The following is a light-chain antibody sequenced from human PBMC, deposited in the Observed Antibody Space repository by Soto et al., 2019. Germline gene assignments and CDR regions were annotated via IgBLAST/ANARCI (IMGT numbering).Light chain of an antibody. J-gene: IGLJ3*02. CDR2: EVE. CDR1: GSDVGAYNF. V-gene: IGLV2-8*01. Sequence: QSALTQPPSASGSPGQSVTISCTGTGSDVGAYNFVSWYQQHPGKAPKAIIYEVEKRPSGVPDRFSGSKSGNTASLTVSGLQADDEADYYCNSFAGGSRWVLGGGTQLTVL. CDR3: NSFAGGSRWV.